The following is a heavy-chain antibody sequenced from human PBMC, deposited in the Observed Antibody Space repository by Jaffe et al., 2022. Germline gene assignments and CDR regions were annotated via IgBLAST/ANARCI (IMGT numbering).Heavy chain of an antibody. J-gene: IGHJ4*02. V-gene: IGHV3-15*01. Sequence: EVQLVESGGGLVKPGGSLRLSCAASGFSFNNAWMSWVRQAPGKGLEWVGRLKRQSEGVTTDYSAPVQGRFTISRDDSKNTLYLQMNSLKTEDTAVYYCATLSGYTSGLYGYWGQGTLVTVSS. CDR1: GFSFNNAW. CDR3: ATLSGYTSGLYGY. D-gene: IGHD6-19*01. CDR2: LKRQSEGVTT.